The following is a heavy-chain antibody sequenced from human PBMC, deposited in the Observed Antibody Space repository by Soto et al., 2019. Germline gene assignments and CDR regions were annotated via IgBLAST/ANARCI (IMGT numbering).Heavy chain of an antibody. Sequence: QVQLQESGPGLVKPSETLSLTCTVSGGSISNYYWSWIRQPPGKGLEWIGYIYYTGSTNYNPSLKSRVTISVDTSENQFSLRLSSVTAADTAIYYCARGRHWLYYRGQGTLVTVSS. V-gene: IGHV4-59*01. CDR2: IYYTGST. D-gene: IGHD6-19*01. CDR1: GGSISNYY. J-gene: IGHJ4*02. CDR3: ARGRHWLYY.